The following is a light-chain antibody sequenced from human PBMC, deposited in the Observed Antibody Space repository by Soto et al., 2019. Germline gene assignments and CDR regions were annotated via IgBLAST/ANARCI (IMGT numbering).Light chain of an antibody. J-gene: IGKJ1*01. CDR2: DAS. CDR1: QSITTW. CDR3: LQHYNYPWT. Sequence: DIQMTQAPSTLSASVGDRFFITCRASQSITTWLAWYQQKPAKAPKRLIYDASNLQSGVPSRFSGSGFGTEFTLTISSLQPEDFATYSCLQHYNYPWTFGQGTKVDIK. V-gene: IGKV1-5*01.